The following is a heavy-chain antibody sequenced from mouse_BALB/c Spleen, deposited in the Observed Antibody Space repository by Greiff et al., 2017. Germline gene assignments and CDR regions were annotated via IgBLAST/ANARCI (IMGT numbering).Heavy chain of an antibody. CDR2: IWSGGST. CDR3: ARSPYDGYFYYAMDY. D-gene: IGHD2-3*01. V-gene: IGHV2-2*02. Sequence: QVQLKQSGPGLVQPSQSLSITCTVSGFSLTSYGVHWVRQSPGKGLEWLGVIWSGGSTDYNAAFISRLSISKDNSKSQVFFKMNSLQANDTAIYYCARSPYDGYFYYAMDYWGQGTSVTVSS. J-gene: IGHJ4*01. CDR1: GFSLTSYG.